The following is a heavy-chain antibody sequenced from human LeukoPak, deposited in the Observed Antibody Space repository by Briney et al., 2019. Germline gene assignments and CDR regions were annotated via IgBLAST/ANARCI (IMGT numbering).Heavy chain of an antibody. CDR3: ARVLPLNPDYFDY. Sequence: SETLSLTCTVSGGSISSYYWSWIRQPPGKGLEWIGYIYYSGSTNYNPSLKSRVTISVDTSKNQFSLKLSSVTAADTAVYYCARVLPLNPDYFDYWGQGTLVTVSS. CDR2: IYYSGST. V-gene: IGHV4-59*01. J-gene: IGHJ4*02. CDR1: GGSISSYY.